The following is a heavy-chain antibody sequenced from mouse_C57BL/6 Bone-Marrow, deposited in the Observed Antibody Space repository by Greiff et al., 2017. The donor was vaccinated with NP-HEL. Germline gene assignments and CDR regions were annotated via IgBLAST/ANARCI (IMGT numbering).Heavy chain of an antibody. CDR1: GFNINDYY. Sequence: EVQLQQSGAGLVKPGASVKLSCTASGFNINDYYMHWVKQRTEQGLEWIGRIDPEDGETKYAPTFQGKATITADTSSNTSYLQLSSLTSEDTAVYYFARWDGPAWFAYWGQGTLVTVSA. V-gene: IGHV14-2*01. D-gene: IGHD2-3*01. J-gene: IGHJ3*01. CDR3: ARWDGPAWFAY. CDR2: IDPEDGET.